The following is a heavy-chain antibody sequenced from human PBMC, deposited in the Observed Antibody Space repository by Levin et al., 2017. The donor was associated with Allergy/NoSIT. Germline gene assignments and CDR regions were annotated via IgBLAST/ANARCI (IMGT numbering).Heavy chain of an antibody. V-gene: IGHV4-59*01. CDR3: ARVSGWYTPFDI. D-gene: IGHD6-19*01. CDR2: IYYSGST. Sequence: SQTLSLTCTVSGGSISSYYWSWIRQPPGKGLEWIGYIYYSGSTNYNPSLKSRVTISVDTSKNQFSLKLSSVTAADTAVYYCARVSGWYTPFDIWGQGTMVTVSS. CDR1: GGSISSYY. J-gene: IGHJ3*02.